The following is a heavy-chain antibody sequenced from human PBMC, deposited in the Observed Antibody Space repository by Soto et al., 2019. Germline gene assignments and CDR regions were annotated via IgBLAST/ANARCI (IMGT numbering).Heavy chain of an antibody. V-gene: IGHV3-74*01. CDR3: ARFRVPI. CDR1: GFTFSSYW. CDR2: INIDGSST. Sequence: EVQLVESGGGLVQPGGSLRLSCAASGFTFSSYWMHWVRQAPGEGLVWVSRINIDGSSTSYADSVKGRFTISRDNAKNTLYRPMDSLGAEDTAIYYCARFRVPIWGQWTMVTVST. D-gene: IGHD3-3*01. J-gene: IGHJ3*02.